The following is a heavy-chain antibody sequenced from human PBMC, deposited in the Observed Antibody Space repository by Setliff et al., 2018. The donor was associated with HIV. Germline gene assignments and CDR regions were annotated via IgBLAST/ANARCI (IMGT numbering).Heavy chain of an antibody. D-gene: IGHD3-16*01. CDR1: GYPITSGYS. J-gene: IGHJ4*02. V-gene: IGHV4-38-2*01. Sequence: PSETLSLTCAVSGYPITSGYSWGWIRQSPGKGLEWIGNAYHSGRTYYNPSLKSRVAMSIDTSKNQFSLRLNSVTAADTAMYYCVHSLLGAPMVDYWGQGTLITVSS. CDR2: AYHSGRT. CDR3: VHSLLGAPMVDY.